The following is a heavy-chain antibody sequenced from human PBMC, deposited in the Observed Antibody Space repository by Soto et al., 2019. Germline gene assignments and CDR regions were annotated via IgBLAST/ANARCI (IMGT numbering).Heavy chain of an antibody. Sequence: SETLSLTCAISGDSVSSITAAWKWIRSSPSRGLEWLGRTYYRSNWRHDYAVSVKSRITVNPDTSKNHFSLQLNSVTPDDTAVYYCARGVAGSGFDLWGQGTLVTVS. J-gene: IGHJ4*02. CDR1: GDSVSSITAA. CDR2: TYYRSNWRH. CDR3: ARGVAGSGFDL. V-gene: IGHV6-1*01. D-gene: IGHD6-19*01.